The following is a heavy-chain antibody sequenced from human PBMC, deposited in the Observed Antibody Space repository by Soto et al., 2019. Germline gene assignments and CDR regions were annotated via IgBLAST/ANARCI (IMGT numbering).Heavy chain of an antibody. J-gene: IGHJ4*02. D-gene: IGHD1-26*01. Sequence: EVQLVESGGDMVQPGRSLKLSCVGSGYSFEDYSMHWVRQAPGKGLEWVSGISWNGNFTGYADSVKGRFTISRDNAKNSLFLQMRSLILEDTALYYCVGGSGFDWGQGTLVTVSS. CDR3: VGGSGFD. V-gene: IGHV3-9*01. CDR1: GYSFEDYS. CDR2: ISWNGNFT.